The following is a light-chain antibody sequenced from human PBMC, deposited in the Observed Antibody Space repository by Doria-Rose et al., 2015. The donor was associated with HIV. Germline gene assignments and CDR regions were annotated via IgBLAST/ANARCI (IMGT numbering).Light chain of an antibody. CDR2: GNS. Sequence: QSVVTQPPSVSGAPGQRVTISCTGSSSNIGADYDVHWYQQLPGTAPKLLIYGNSNRPSGVPDRSSGSKSGTSASLAITGLQAEDEADYYCQSYDSSLSGSYVFGTGTKVTVL. J-gene: IGLJ1*01. CDR3: QSYDSSLSGSYV. V-gene: IGLV1-40*02. CDR1: SSNIGADYD.